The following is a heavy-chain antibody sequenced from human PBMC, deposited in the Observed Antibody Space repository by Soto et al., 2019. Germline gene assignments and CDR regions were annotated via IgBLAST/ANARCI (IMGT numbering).Heavy chain of an antibody. CDR3: AKDQLEYVVVPAAMDYFDY. J-gene: IGHJ4*02. V-gene: IGHV3-23*01. Sequence: GGSLRLSCAASGFTFSSYAMSWVRQAPGKGLEWVSAISGSGGSTYYADSVKGRFTISRDNSKNTLYLQMNSLRAEDTAVYYCAKDQLEYVVVPAAMDYFDYWGQGTLVTVSS. CDR2: ISGSGGST. D-gene: IGHD2-2*01. CDR1: GFTFSSYA.